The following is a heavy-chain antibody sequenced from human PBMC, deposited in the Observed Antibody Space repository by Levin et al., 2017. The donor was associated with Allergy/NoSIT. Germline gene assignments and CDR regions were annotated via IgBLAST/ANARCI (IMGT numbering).Heavy chain of an antibody. CDR2: INHSGST. D-gene: IGHD1-26*01. V-gene: IGHV4-34*01. CDR1: GGSFSGSS. Sequence: SCAVYGGSFSGSSWSWIRQPPGKGLEWIGEINHSGSTNYNPSLKSRVTISVDTSKNQFSLNLSSVTAADTAVYYCARGPDLVGATPEDYWGQGTLVTVSS. CDR3: ARGPDLVGATPEDY. J-gene: IGHJ4*02.